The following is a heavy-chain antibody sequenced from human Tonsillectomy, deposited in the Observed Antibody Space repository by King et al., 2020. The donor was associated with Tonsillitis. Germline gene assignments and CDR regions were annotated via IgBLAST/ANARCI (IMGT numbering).Heavy chain of an antibody. Sequence: VQLVESGGGLVQPGGSLRLSCAASGFTFGSYAMSWVRPAPGKGLEGVAIISGCVGSTYSADSVKGRFAISRDNSKNTLYLQMNSLRVEDTAVYYCAKRTMIVVVKNYFDYWGQGTLVTVSS. CDR3: AKRTMIVVVKNYFDY. J-gene: IGHJ4*02. D-gene: IGHD3-22*01. CDR2: ISGCVGST. CDR1: GFTFGSYA. V-gene: IGHV3-23*04.